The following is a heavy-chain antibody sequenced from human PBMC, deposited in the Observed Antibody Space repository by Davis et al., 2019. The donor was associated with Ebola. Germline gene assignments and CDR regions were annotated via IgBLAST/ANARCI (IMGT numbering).Heavy chain of an antibody. D-gene: IGHD1-14*01. CDR1: GFTFSSYA. Sequence: GESLKISCAASGFTFSSYAMSWVRQAPGKGLEWVSAISGSGGNTYYADSVKGRFTISRDNSKNTLYLQMNSLRAEDTAVYYCARATGLDYWGQGTLVTVSS. CDR3: ARATGLDY. V-gene: IGHV3-23*01. CDR2: ISGSGGNT. J-gene: IGHJ4*02.